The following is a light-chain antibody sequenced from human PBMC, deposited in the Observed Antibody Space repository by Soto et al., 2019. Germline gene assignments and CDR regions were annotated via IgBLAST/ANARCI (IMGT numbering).Light chain of an antibody. Sequence: DIQMTQSPSSLSASLGDRVTFSCRASQGINNNLAWYQQKPGKVPKLLIYAASTLQSGVPSRFSGSGSGTDFTLTISSLQPEDVATYFCQNYTGALWTFGQGTKVAIK. J-gene: IGKJ1*01. V-gene: IGKV1-27*01. CDR3: QNYTGALWT. CDR2: AAS. CDR1: QGINNN.